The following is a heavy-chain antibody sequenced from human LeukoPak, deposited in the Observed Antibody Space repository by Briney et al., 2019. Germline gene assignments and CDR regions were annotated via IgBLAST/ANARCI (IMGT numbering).Heavy chain of an antibody. CDR1: GGSISTSNYY. CDR3: AKSNGYGLVDI. CDR2: IFDSGST. D-gene: IGHD3-10*01. Sequence: SETLSLTCTVSGGSISTSNYYWGWTRQPPGKGLKWMENIFDSGSTYYSPSLRSRVAISLDTSRNRFPLKLSSVTAADTAVYYCAKSNGYGLVDIGGQGTMVTVSS. J-gene: IGHJ3*02. V-gene: IGHV4-39*06.